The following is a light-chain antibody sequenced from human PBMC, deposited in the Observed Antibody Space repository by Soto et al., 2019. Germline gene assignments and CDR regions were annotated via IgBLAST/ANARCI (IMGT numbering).Light chain of an antibody. Sequence: DIQMTQSPSSLSASVGDRVTITCRASQSISSYLNWYQQKPGKAPKLLIYAASSLQSGVPSRFSCSGSGTDFTLTISSLQPEDFATYYCQQSYSTPTFGRGTKLEIK. V-gene: IGKV1-39*01. CDR2: AAS. CDR3: QQSYSTPT. J-gene: IGKJ2*01. CDR1: QSISSY.